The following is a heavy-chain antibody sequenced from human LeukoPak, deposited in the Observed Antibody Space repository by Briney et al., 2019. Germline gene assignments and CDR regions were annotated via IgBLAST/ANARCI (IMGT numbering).Heavy chain of an antibody. V-gene: IGHV4-39*06. CDR2: VNLQGST. Sequence: SETLSLTCTVSGGSISSCSLYWCWMRQLPGKGLEWIGEVNLQGSTNYNPSLMRRVAISVDTSANHVTSVTAADTAVYYCAREGGPYRPLDYSGQGTLGTVSS. CDR1: GGSISSCSLY. J-gene: IGHJ4*02. CDR3: AREGGPYRPLDY.